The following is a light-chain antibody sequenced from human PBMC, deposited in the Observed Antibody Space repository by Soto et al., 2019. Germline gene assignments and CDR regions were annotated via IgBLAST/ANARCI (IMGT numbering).Light chain of an antibody. Sequence: QSALTQPASVSGSPGQSITISCTGTSSDVGDNNYVSWYQQHPGKAPKLMIYDVTHRPSGISNRFSGSKSGNTASLTISGLQAEDEADYYCSSYTSSSTLYVFGTGTTLTVL. V-gene: IGLV2-14*01. CDR3: SSYTSSSTLYV. CDR2: DVT. J-gene: IGLJ1*01. CDR1: SSDVGDNNY.